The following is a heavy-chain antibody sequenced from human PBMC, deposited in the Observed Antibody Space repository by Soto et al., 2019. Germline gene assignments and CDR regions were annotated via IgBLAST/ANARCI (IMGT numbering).Heavy chain of an antibody. Sequence: EVQLVESGGGLVQPGGSLRLSCAASGFTFSGYWMHWVRQAPGKGLVWVSRISSDGSYTTYADSVKGRFTISRDNAKNTLFVQMHSLRADDTAVDYCARDRGISGRPYYLDYWGQGTLVTVSS. CDR1: GFTFSGYW. D-gene: IGHD6-19*01. J-gene: IGHJ4*02. CDR2: ISSDGSYT. V-gene: IGHV3-74*01. CDR3: ARDRGISGRPYYLDY.